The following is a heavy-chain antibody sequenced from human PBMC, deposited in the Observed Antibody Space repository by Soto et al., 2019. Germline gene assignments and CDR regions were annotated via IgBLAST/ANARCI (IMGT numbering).Heavy chain of an antibody. CDR2: IKSKTDGGTT. CDR1: GFTFSNAW. D-gene: IGHD3-22*01. V-gene: IGHV3-15*07. Sequence: GGSLRLSCAASGFTFSNAWMNWVRQAPGKGLEWVGRIKSKTDGGTTDYAAPVKGRFTISRDDSKNTLYLQMNSLKTEDTAVYYCTAPPYYYDSSGYKFPYYYYGMDVWGQGTTVTVSS. CDR3: TAPPYYYDSSGYKFPYYYYGMDV. J-gene: IGHJ6*02.